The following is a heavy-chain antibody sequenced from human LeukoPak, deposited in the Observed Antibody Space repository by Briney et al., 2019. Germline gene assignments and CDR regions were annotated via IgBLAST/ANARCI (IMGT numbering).Heavy chain of an antibody. CDR1: DFTFSIYG. Sequence: GGSLRLSCAASDFTFSIYGMHWVRQAPGKGLEWVAFIRYDSTDKFYADSVKGRFTISRDNSKNTLYLQMNSLRAEDTAVYYCAKDDSSGYYYVHGAFDIWGQGTMVTVSS. CDR3: AKDDSSGYYYVHGAFDI. V-gene: IGHV3-30*02. J-gene: IGHJ3*02. CDR2: IRYDSTDK. D-gene: IGHD3-22*01.